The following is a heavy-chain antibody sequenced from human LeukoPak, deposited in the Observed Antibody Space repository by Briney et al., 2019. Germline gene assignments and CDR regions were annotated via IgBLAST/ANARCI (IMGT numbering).Heavy chain of an antibody. CDR3: ARDFDNYYDSSGYYKLYNWFDP. CDR1: GFTFSSYS. CDR2: ISSSSSYI. V-gene: IGHV3-21*01. J-gene: IGHJ5*02. D-gene: IGHD3-22*01. Sequence: GGSLRLSCAASGFTFSSYSMNWVRQAPGKGLEWVSSISSSSSYIYYADSVKGRFTISRDNAKNSLYLQMNSLRAEDTAVYYCARDFDNYYDSSGYYKLYNWFDPWGQGTLVTVSS.